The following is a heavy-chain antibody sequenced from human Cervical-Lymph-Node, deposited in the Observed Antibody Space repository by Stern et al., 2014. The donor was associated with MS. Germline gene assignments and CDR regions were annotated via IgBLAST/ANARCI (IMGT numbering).Heavy chain of an antibody. CDR3: ANRDMGYTYGRHDY. CDR1: GGTFNNHV. J-gene: IGHJ4*02. V-gene: IGHV1-69*06. CDR2: IIPMFGTP. D-gene: IGHD5-12*01. Sequence: VQLLESGAEVKKPGSSVKVSCKASGGTFNNHVISWVRQARGQGLEWMGGIIPMFGTPIYARTLQCRVTSIADKSTSTVHMVLRNLNDEDTAMYYCANRDMGYTYGRHDYWGQGTLVTVS.